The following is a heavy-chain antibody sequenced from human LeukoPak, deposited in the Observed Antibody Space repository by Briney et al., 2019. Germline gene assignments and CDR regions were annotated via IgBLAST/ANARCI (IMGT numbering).Heavy chain of an antibody. V-gene: IGHV3-23*01. CDR3: AKRLXACSGGSCYSTFQH. CDR2: INSNGGST. CDR1: GLTFSSYA. J-gene: IGHJ1*01. Sequence: TGGSLRLSCAASGLTFSSYAMSWVRQAPGKGLEWVSGINSNGGSTYYAHSVRGRFTISRDNSKNTLYLELNSREPRTPAVVFCAKRLXACSGGSCYSTFQHWGQGTLVTVSS. D-gene: IGHD2-15*01.